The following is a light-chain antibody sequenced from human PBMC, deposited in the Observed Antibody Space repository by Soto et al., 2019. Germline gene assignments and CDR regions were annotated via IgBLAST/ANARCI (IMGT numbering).Light chain of an antibody. CDR3: QQHNNWPPVT. Sequence: EIVMTQSPATLSVSPGESATLSCRASQTVSSNLAWYQQKPGQAPRLLIYDASTRATGIPVRFRGSGSGTQFTLTISSLQSEDSAVYYCQQHNNWPPVTFGGGTKVDIK. V-gene: IGKV3-15*01. CDR2: DAS. CDR1: QTVSSN. J-gene: IGKJ4*01.